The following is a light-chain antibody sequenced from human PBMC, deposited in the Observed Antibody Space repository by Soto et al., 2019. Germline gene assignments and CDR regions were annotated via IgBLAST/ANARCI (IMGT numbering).Light chain of an antibody. CDR1: QTISTW. CDR2: KAS. CDR3: QQYSTYPLT. J-gene: IGKJ4*01. V-gene: IGKV1-5*03. Sequence: DIHMSQSPSTLSAPVGDSVTITCRASQTISTWLAWYQQKPGKAPNLLIYKASSLEGGVPSRFSGSGSGTEFTLSISGLRPDDSAIYYCQQYSTYPLTFGGGTKVEIK.